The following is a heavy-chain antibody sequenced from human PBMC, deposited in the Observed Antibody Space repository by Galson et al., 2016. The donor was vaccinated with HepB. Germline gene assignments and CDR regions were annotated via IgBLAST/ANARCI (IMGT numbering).Heavy chain of an antibody. CDR3: AKCPPGTRGSLDS. Sequence: LRLSCAGSGFTFNSYAMNWVRQAPGKGLEWISLISDNGHAAYYADPVRGRFSNARDNSKNTLYLQMNSLRADDTAVYYCAKCPPGTRGSLDSWGQGTLVTVSS. CDR2: ISDNGHAA. D-gene: IGHD1-14*01. CDR1: GFTFNSYA. V-gene: IGHV3-23*01. J-gene: IGHJ4*02.